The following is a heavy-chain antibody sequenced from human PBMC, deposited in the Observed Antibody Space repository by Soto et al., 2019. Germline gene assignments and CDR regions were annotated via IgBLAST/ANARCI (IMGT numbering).Heavy chain of an antibody. V-gene: IGHV3-23*01. CDR2: ISGGGINT. Sequence: VGSLRLSCAASGFTFSSYALTWVRQAPGKGLEWVSVISGGGINTLYADSVKGRFTISRDNSKNTLYLQMNSLRADDTAVYYCATVGRANYFDNWGQGTLVTASS. CDR3: ATVGRANYFDN. CDR1: GFTFSSYA. J-gene: IGHJ4*02.